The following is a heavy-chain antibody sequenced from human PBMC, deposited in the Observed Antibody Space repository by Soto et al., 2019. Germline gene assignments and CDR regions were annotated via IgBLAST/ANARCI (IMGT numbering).Heavy chain of an antibody. V-gene: IGHV3-15*07. Sequence: GGSLRLSCAASGFPFSNAWMNWVRQAPGKGLEWVGRIKSKTDGGTTDYAAPVKGRFTISRDDSKDTLYLQMNSLKTEDTAVYYCTTEFDYYDSSGYYYATDCWGQGALVTVSS. CDR1: GFPFSNAW. D-gene: IGHD3-22*01. J-gene: IGHJ4*02. CDR3: TTEFDYYDSSGYYYATDC. CDR2: IKSKTDGGTT.